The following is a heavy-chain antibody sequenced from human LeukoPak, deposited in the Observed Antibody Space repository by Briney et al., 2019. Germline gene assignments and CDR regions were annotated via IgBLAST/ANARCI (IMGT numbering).Heavy chain of an antibody. J-gene: IGHJ4*02. CDR3: ARARLRWPSYYFDY. CDR1: GGSFSGYY. V-gene: IGHV4-34*01. D-gene: IGHD4-23*01. CDR2: INHSGST. Sequence: PSETLSLTCAVYGGSFSGYYWSWIRQPPGKGLEWIGEINHSGSTNYNPSLKSRVTISVDTSKNQFSLKLSSVTAADTAVYYCARARLRWPSYYFDYWGQGTLVTVSS.